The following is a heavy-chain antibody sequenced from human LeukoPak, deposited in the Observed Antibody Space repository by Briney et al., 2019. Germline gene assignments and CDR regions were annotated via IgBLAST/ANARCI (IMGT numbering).Heavy chain of an antibody. CDR3: AAELVRGYYYYYTDV. J-gene: IGHJ6*03. Sequence: EASVKVSCKASGFTLTSSAMQLVRQARGQRLEWIGWIVVGSGNTNYAQKFQERVTITRDMSTSTAYMELSSLRSEDTAVYYCAAELVRGYYYYYTDVWGKGTTVTVSS. V-gene: IGHV1-58*02. D-gene: IGHD6-6*01. CDR2: IVVGSGNT. CDR1: GFTLTSSA.